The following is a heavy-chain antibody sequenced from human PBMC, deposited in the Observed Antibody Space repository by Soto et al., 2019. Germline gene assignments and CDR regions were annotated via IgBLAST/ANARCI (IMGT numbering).Heavy chain of an antibody. Sequence: GGSLRLSCAASGFTFSNAWMNWVRQAPGKGLEWVGRIKSKTDGGTTDYAAPVKGRFTISRDDSKNTLYLPMNRLKTEDTAVYYCTTSIVVVVAALRYYFDYWGQGTLVTVSS. CDR1: GFTFSNAW. J-gene: IGHJ4*02. V-gene: IGHV3-15*07. CDR2: IKSKTDGGTT. D-gene: IGHD2-15*01. CDR3: TTSIVVVVAALRYYFDY.